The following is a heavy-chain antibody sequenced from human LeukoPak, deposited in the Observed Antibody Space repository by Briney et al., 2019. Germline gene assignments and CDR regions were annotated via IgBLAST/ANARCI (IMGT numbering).Heavy chain of an antibody. CDR2: IRYDGSNK. Sequence: PGGSLRPSCAASGFTFSSYGMHWVRQAPGKGLEWVAFIRYDGSNKYYADSVKGRFTISRDNSKNTLYLQMNSLRAEDTAVYYCAKDRGARDAFDIWGQGTMVTVSS. CDR3: AKDRGARDAFDI. CDR1: GFTFSSYG. J-gene: IGHJ3*02. D-gene: IGHD3-10*01. V-gene: IGHV3-30*02.